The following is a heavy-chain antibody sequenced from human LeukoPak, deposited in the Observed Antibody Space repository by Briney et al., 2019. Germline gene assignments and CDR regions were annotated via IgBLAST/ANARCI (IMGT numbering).Heavy chain of an antibody. CDR2: INPNSGGT. V-gene: IGHV1-2*02. CDR1: GGTFSSYA. J-gene: IGHJ6*03. CDR3: ARNYGDYNYYYYMDV. D-gene: IGHD2-21*02. Sequence: GASVKVSCKASGGTFSSYAISWVRQAPGQGLEWMGWINPNSGGTNYALKFQGKVTMTRDTSISTVYMELSRLRSDDTAVYYCARNYGDYNYYYYMDVWGKGTTVTISS.